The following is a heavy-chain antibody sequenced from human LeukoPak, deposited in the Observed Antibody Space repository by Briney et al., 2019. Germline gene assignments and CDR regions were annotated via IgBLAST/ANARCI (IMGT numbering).Heavy chain of an antibody. D-gene: IGHD4/OR15-4a*01. Sequence: ASVKVSCKASGYTFTSYDINWVRQATGQGLEWMGWMNPNSGNTGYAQKFQGRVTMTRDTSISTAYMELSRLRSDDTAVYYCASGDYGDPPLNYWGQGTLVTVSS. CDR3: ASGDYGDPPLNY. V-gene: IGHV1-8*01. J-gene: IGHJ4*02. CDR1: GYTFTSYD. CDR2: MNPNSGNT.